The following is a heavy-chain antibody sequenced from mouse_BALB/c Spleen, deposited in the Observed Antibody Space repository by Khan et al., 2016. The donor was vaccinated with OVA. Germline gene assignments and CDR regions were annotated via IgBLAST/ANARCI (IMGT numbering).Heavy chain of an antibody. CDR3: AKGITSLFDY. CDR1: GYTFTNYG. J-gene: IGHJ2*02. Sequence: QIQLVQSGPELKKPGETVKISCKASGYTFTNYGMNWVKQASGKGFKWMGWINTNTGEATYAEEFKGRFAFSLETSANTAYLQINNLKNEETATYFCAKGITSLFDYWGQGTSLTVSS. V-gene: IGHV9-3*02. CDR2: INTNTGEA. D-gene: IGHD1-1*01.